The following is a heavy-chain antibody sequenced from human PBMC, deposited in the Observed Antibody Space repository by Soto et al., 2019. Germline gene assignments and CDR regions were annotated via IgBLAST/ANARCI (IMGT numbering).Heavy chain of an antibody. CDR1: GFTFTNYF. CDR2: IRPYDGST. J-gene: IGHJ6*02. Sequence: QVQLVQSGAEVKKPGASVKVSCKASGFTFTNYFFHWVRQAPRQGLEWMGIIRPYDGSTNYVQSLQGRVTMTSDTYTSTVYMELSSLRSEDTAVYYCARGDGRGSSGFYYYYGMDVWGHGTTVTVSS. D-gene: IGHD6-25*01. V-gene: IGHV1-46*01. CDR3: ARGDGRGSSGFYYYYGMDV.